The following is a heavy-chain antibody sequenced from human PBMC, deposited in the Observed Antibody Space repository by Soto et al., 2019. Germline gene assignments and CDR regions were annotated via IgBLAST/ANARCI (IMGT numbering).Heavy chain of an antibody. J-gene: IGHJ6*03. CDR3: ARQAAAGTYYYYYMDV. Sequence: PSETLSLTCTVSGGSISSLYWSWIRQPPGKGLEWIGYIYYSGSTNYNPSLKSRVTISVDTSKNQFSLKLSSVTAADTAVYYCARQAAAGTYYYYYMDVWGKGTTVTVSS. V-gene: IGHV4-59*08. D-gene: IGHD6-13*01. CDR2: IYYSGST. CDR1: GGSISSLY.